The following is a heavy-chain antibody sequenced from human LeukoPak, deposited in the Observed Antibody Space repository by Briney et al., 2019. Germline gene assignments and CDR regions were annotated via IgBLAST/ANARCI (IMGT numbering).Heavy chain of an antibody. CDR2: TYPGDSDT. J-gene: IGHJ4*02. D-gene: IGHD6-6*01. CDR1: GYSFTSYW. CDR3: ARLVIAARRRFYYFDY. Sequence: GESLKISCKGSGYSFTSYWIGWVRQMPGKGLEWMGITYPGDSDTRYSPSFQGQVTISADKSISTAYLQWSSLKASDTAMYYCARLVIAARRRFYYFDYWGQGTLVTVSS. V-gene: IGHV5-51*01.